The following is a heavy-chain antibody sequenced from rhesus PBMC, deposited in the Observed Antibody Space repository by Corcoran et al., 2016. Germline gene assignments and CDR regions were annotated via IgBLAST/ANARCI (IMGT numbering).Heavy chain of an antibody. J-gene: IGHJ4*01. Sequence: QVHLKESGPGLVKSSETLSLTCAVSGGSIRSGYGWGWFRQPPVKGLVLIGTIYSRSRKTYTDPSLKKRVTNSQDMSKKQFSLNIWSGTVADTAVYYCAREVGYCDRTYCSSAVDFWGQGVLVIVSS. V-gene: IGHV4S7*01. CDR1: GGSIRSGYG. CDR3: AREVGYCDRTYCSSAVDF. D-gene: IGHD2-15*01. CDR2: IYSRSRKT.